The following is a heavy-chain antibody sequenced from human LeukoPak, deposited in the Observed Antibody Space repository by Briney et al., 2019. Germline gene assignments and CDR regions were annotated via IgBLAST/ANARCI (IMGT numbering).Heavy chain of an antibody. CDR2: INHSGST. CDR3: ARVGGYYANDP. J-gene: IGHJ5*02. CDR1: GGSFSGYY. Sequence: SETLSLTCAVYGGSFSGYYWSWIRQPPGKGLEWIGEINHSGSTNYNPSLKSRVTISVDTSKNQFSLKLSSATAADTAVYYCARVGGYYANDPWGQGTLVTVSS. D-gene: IGHD2-2*01. V-gene: IGHV4-34*01.